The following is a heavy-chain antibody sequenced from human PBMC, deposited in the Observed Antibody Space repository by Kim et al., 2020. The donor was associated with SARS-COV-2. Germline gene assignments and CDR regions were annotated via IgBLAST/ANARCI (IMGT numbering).Heavy chain of an antibody. CDR2: IYYSGST. V-gene: IGHV4-39*01. CDR3: ARHESAVRGGITLYYF. J-gene: IGHJ4*01. Sequence: SETLSLTCTVSGGSISSSSYYWGWIRQPPGKGLEWIGSIYYSGSTYYNPSLKSRVTISVDTSKNQFSLKLSSVTAADTAVYYCARHESAVRGGITLYYF. D-gene: IGHD3-10*01. CDR1: GGSISSSSYY.